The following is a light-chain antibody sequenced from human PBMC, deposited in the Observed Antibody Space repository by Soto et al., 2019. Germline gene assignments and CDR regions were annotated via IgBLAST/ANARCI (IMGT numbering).Light chain of an antibody. V-gene: IGLV2-14*03. CDR1: SSDVGGYHY. J-gene: IGLJ1*01. Sequence: QSALTQPASLSGSPGQSITISCTGTSSDVGGYHYVSWYQHHPGKAPKLVIFDVNRRPSGVPHRFSGSKSDNTASLTISGLQAEDEADYYCSSYTSSSTLYVFGTGTKVTVL. CDR2: DVN. CDR3: SSYTSSSTLYV.